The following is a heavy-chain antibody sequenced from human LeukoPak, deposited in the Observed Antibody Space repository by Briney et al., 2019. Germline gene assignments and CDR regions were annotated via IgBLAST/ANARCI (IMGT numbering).Heavy chain of an antibody. V-gene: IGHV3-48*03. J-gene: IGHJ3*02. D-gene: IGHD3-22*01. Sequence: GGSLRLSCAASGFTFSSYEMNWVRQAPGKGLEWVSYISSSGSTIYYADSVKGRFTISRDNAKNSLYLQMNSLRADDTAVYYCAREHHRRLYDSQARDTFDIWGQGTMVTVSS. CDR2: ISSSGSTI. CDR1: GFTFSSYE. CDR3: AREHHRRLYDSQARDTFDI.